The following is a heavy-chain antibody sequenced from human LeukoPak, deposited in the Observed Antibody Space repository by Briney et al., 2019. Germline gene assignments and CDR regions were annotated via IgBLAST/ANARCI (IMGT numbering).Heavy chain of an antibody. V-gene: IGHV4-34*01. CDR2: INHSGST. CDR3: ARNGAARYHYMDV. CDR1: GGSFSGYY. D-gene: IGHD6-6*01. J-gene: IGHJ6*03. Sequence: SETLSLTCAVYGGSFSGYYWSWIRQPPGKGLEWIGEINHSGSTNYNPSLKSRVTISVDTSKNQFSLKLSSVTAADTAVYYCARNGAARYHYMDVWGKGTTVTVSS.